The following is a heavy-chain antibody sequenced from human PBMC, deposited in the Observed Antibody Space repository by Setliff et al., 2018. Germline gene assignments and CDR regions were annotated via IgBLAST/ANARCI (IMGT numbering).Heavy chain of an antibody. D-gene: IGHD2-2*01. V-gene: IGHV1-3*01. CDR1: GFTFSSYS. Sequence: GESLKISCAASGFTFSSYSMHWVRQAPGQRLEWMGWINAANENTQYSKKFQGRLTITRDTSANTVYMQLSSLKSDDTAVYYGAGGCSLTSCGPDYWGQGSLVTVSS. CDR2: INAANENT. J-gene: IGHJ4*02. CDR3: AGGCSLTSCGPDY.